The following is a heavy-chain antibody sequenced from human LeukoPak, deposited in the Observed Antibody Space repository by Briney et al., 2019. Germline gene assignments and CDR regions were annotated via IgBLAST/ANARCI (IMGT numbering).Heavy chain of an antibody. Sequence: SETLSLTCTVSSASISSNHWSWIRQPPGQGLEWIGYIYYTGRTNNNPSLKSRVTISVDTSKNQISLKMSSVTAADTAVYYCARDVSGYDRYYYYYMDVWGKGTTVTVSS. CDR1: SASISSNH. CDR3: ARDVSGYDRYYYYYMDV. D-gene: IGHD5-12*01. J-gene: IGHJ6*03. V-gene: IGHV4-59*01. CDR2: IYYTGRT.